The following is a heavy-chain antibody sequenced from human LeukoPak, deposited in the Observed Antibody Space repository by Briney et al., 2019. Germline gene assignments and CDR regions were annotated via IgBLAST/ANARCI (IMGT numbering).Heavy chain of an antibody. CDR2: ISGSGGST. D-gene: IGHD5-18*01. V-gene: IGHV3-23*01. Sequence: GGSLRLSCAASGFTFSSYAMSWVRQAPGKGLEWVSAISGSGGSTYYADSVKGRFTISRDDSKNTLYLQMNSLRAEDTAVYYCAKDEDPYNVDTSFDYWGQGTLVTVSS. J-gene: IGHJ4*02. CDR3: AKDEDPYNVDTSFDY. CDR1: GFTFSSYA.